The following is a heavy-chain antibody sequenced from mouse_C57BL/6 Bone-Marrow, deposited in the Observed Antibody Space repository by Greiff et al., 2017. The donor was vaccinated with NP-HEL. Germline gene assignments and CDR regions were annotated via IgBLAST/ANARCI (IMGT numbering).Heavy chain of an antibody. V-gene: IGHV5-12*01. D-gene: IGHD2-3*01. J-gene: IGHJ4*01. CDR3: ARPPSYDGYYGSMDY. CDR1: GFTFSDYY. CDR2: ISNGGGST. Sequence: DVKLVEPGGGLVQPGGSLKLSCAASGFTFSDYYMYWVRQTPEKRLEWVAYISNGGGSTYYPDTVKGRSTISRDNAKNTLYLQMSRLKSEDTAMYYYARPPSYDGYYGSMDYWGQGTSVTVSS.